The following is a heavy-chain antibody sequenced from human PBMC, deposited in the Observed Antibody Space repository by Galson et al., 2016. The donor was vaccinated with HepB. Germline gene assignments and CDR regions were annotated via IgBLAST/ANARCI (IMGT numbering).Heavy chain of an antibody. V-gene: IGHV3-23*01. Sequence: SLRLSCAASGLTFNNHAMNWVRQAPGKALEWVSTISPSGDNTYYEDSVKGRFTISRDISKNTPYLQMNSLRADDTALYYCARRGINWGFFDYWGQGTLVTVSS. CDR3: ARRGINWGFFDY. CDR2: ISPSGDNT. J-gene: IGHJ4*02. CDR1: GLTFNNHA. D-gene: IGHD7-27*01.